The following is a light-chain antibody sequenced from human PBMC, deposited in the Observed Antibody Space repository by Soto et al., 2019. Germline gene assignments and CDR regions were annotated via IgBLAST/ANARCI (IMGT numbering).Light chain of an antibody. Sequence: DIQMTQTPSSLSASVGDRVTITCRASETISNFLNWYQKKPGKAPQLLIYGASTLQRGVPSRFSGSGSGTDFTLTIGSLQPEDSATYYCQQSYCPPPISFGQGTRLEI. CDR2: GAS. CDR1: ETISNF. V-gene: IGKV1-39*01. CDR3: QQSYCPPPIS. J-gene: IGKJ5*01.